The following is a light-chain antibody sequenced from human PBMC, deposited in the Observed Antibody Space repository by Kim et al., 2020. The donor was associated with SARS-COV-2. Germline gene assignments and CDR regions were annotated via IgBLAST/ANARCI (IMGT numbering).Light chain of an antibody. CDR2: DAS. Sequence: EIVLTQSPATLSLSPGERATLSCWASQSVITSLAWYQQKPGQAPRLLIYDASNRATGIPARFSGSGSGTGFTLSISSLEPEDFAVYYCQHRSNWPPYTFGQGTKLE. J-gene: IGKJ2*01. V-gene: IGKV3-11*01. CDR3: QHRSNWPPYT. CDR1: QSVITS.